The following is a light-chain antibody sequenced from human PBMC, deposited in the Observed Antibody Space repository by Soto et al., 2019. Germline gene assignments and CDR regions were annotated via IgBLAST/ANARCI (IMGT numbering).Light chain of an antibody. Sequence: DIVMTQSPDSLAVSLGERVTINCKSSQSVLYSSNNKNYLAWYQQKAGQPPNLLIYWASTRVSGVPDRFSGSGSGTDFTLTISSLQAEDVAVYYCQQYYSTPFTFGPGTKVDIK. V-gene: IGKV4-1*01. CDR1: QSVLYSSNNKNY. J-gene: IGKJ3*01. CDR2: WAS. CDR3: QQYYSTPFT.